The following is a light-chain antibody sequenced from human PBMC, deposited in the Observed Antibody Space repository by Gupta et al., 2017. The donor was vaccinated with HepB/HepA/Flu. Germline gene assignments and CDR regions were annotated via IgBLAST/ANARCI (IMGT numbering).Light chain of an antibody. CDR3: AAWDNSLSAYV. CDR2: NDD. J-gene: IGLJ1*01. V-gene: IGLV1-47*02. Sequence: QPVLTPPPSASGPPGQSVPISCSGSSSNVGRDNVYWYRQLPGTAPKLLIYNDDRRPSGVPDRFSGSKSGTSASLAISGLRSEDEADYYCAAWDNSLSAYVFGTGTWVTVL. CDR1: SSNVGRDN.